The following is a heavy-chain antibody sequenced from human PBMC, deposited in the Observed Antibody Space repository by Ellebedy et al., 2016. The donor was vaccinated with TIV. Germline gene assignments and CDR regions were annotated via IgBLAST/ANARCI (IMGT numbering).Heavy chain of an antibody. D-gene: IGHD6-6*01. CDR3: ARSLGSSSWMGNWFNS. Sequence: SETLSLTXAVSGGSFSGYYWTWIRQPPGKGLEWIGETNHVGKTRRNSSLKSRITISVETSRNQFSLKLTSVTAADTAVYYCARSLGSSSWMGNWFNSWGQGTLVTVSS. J-gene: IGHJ5*01. CDR1: GGSFSGYY. CDR2: TNHVGKT. V-gene: IGHV4-34*01.